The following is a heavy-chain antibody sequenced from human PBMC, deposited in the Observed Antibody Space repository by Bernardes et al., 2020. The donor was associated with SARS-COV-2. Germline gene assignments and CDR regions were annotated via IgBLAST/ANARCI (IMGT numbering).Heavy chain of an antibody. CDR3: ARGSSSHVFAGYYYYYMDV. CDR2: ISAYNGNT. Sequence: ASVKVSCKASGYTFTSYGISWVRQAPGQGLEWMGWISAYNGNTNYAQKLQGRVTMTTDTSTSTAYMELRSLRSDDTAVYYCARGSSSHVFAGYYYYYMDVWGKGTTVAVSS. J-gene: IGHJ6*03. V-gene: IGHV1-18*01. D-gene: IGHD6-6*01. CDR1: GYTFTSYG.